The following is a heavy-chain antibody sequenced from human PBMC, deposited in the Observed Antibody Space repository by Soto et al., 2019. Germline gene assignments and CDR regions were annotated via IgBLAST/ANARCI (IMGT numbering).Heavy chain of an antibody. CDR2: IKSDGSST. V-gene: IGHV3-74*01. CDR3: ARGRYCSGGSCSDYFMDV. Sequence: PGGSLRLSCAASGFPFSSYSMNWVRQAPGRGLVWVSRIKSDGSSTSYGDSVKGRFTISRDNAKNTLYLQMNSLRAEDSAVYYCARGRYCSGGSCSDYFMDVWGKGTTVTVSS. J-gene: IGHJ6*03. CDR1: GFPFSSYS. D-gene: IGHD2-15*01.